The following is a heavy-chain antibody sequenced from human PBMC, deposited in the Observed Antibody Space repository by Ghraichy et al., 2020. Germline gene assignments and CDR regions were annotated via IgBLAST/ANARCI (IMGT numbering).Heavy chain of an antibody. Sequence: GGSLRLSCAASGFTFSDYYMSWIRQAPGKGLEWVSYISSSGSTIYYADSVKGRFTISRDNAKNSLYLQMNSLRAEDTAVYYCAGGLQPYYYYGMDVWGQGTTVTVSS. V-gene: IGHV3-11*01. CDR2: ISSSGSTI. CDR1: GFTFSDYY. J-gene: IGHJ6*02. D-gene: IGHD4-11*01. CDR3: AGGLQPYYYYGMDV.